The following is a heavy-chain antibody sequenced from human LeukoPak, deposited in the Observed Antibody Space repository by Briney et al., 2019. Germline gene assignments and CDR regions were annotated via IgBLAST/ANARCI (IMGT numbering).Heavy chain of an antibody. V-gene: IGHV3-74*01. D-gene: IGHD6-19*01. Sequence: GGSLRLSCAASGFTFSKYWMLWVRQAPGKGLESVSRINTDGTVTTYADSVKGRFTASRDTADKTMFLQMNRVRDEDTAVYYCATKQWLAPPPDSWGQGTPVTVSS. CDR3: ATKQWLAPPPDS. CDR2: INTDGTVT. J-gene: IGHJ4*02. CDR1: GFTFSKYW.